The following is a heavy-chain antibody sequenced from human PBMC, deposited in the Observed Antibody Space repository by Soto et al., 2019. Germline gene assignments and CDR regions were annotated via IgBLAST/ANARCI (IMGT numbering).Heavy chain of an antibody. CDR2: VNPSDGYT. V-gene: IGHV1-46*01. CDR3: ARTDYINYPCFDY. J-gene: IGHJ4*02. CDR1: GYTFTTYY. Sequence: ASVKVSCKASGYTFTTYYIHWVRQAPGQGLEWMGVVNPSDGYTTYAQKFQGRVAMTRDTSTSTVYMELSSLRSEDTAVYYCARTDYINYPCFDYWGQGTLVTVSS. D-gene: IGHD4-4*01.